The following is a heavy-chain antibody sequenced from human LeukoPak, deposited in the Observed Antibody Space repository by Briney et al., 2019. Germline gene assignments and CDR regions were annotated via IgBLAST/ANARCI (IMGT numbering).Heavy chain of an antibody. CDR2: MNPNSGNT. D-gene: IGHD5-24*01. V-gene: IGHV1-8*01. CDR3: ARTPRNGHIES. J-gene: IGHJ5*01. CDR1: GYTFTTYD. Sequence: ASVKVSCKASGYTFTTYDINWVRQATGQGLEWMGWMNPNSGNTGYAQKFQGRVTMTRNTSISTAYMDLSSLTYEDTAVYYCARTPRNGHIESWGQGALVTVSS.